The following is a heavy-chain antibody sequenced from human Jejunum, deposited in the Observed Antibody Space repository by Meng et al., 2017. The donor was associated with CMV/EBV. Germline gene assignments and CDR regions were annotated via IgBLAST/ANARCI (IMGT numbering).Heavy chain of an antibody. Sequence: KASGYSFSDYDINWMRQTPGHGLGCMGGMTPRGGNTGYAQKFQGRVTITRDTSISTAFMELSSLTSDDSGVYYCARKRAVTGGVWFDPWGQGTLVTVSS. J-gene: IGHJ5*02. D-gene: IGHD6-19*01. CDR3: ARKRAVTGGVWFDP. V-gene: IGHV1-8*03. CDR2: MTPRGGNT. CDR1: GYSFSDYD.